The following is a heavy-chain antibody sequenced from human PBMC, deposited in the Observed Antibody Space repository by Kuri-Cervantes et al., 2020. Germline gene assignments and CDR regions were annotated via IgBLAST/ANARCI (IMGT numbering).Heavy chain of an antibody. CDR2: IYHSGST. CDR1: GGSISSGDYY. CDR3: ARTPHGGYGDYGLIAIHAFDI. V-gene: IGHV4-39*07. J-gene: IGHJ3*02. Sequence: SETLSLTCTVSGGSISSGDYYWGWIRQPPGKGLEWIGSIYHSGSTYYNPSLKSRVTISVDTSKNQFSLKLSSVTAADTAVYYCARTPHGGYGDYGLIAIHAFDIWGQGTMVTVSS. D-gene: IGHD2-21*01.